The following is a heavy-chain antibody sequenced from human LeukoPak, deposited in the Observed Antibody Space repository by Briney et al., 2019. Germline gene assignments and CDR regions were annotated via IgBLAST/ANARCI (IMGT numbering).Heavy chain of an antibody. D-gene: IGHD3-10*01. CDR2: IYYSGST. Sequence: PSETLSLTCTVSGGSISSSSYYWGWIRQPPGKGLEWIGSIYYSGSTYYNPSLKSRVTISVDTSKNQFSLKLSSVTAADTAVYYCARDYRMVRGVIIIGGMDVWGQGTTVTVSS. V-gene: IGHV4-39*07. J-gene: IGHJ6*02. CDR3: ARDYRMVRGVIIIGGMDV. CDR1: GGSISSSSYY.